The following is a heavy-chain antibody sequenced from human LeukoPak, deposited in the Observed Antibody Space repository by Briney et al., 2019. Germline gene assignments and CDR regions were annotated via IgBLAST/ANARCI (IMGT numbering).Heavy chain of an antibody. J-gene: IGHJ4*02. CDR1: GFTFSSYG. CDR2: ISGSGGST. D-gene: IGHD2-21*02. CDR3: ARVDVVVTASLDY. Sequence: GGSLRLSCAASGFTFSSYGMSWVRQAPGKGLEWVSAISGSGGSTYYADSVKGRFTISRDNSKNTLYLQMNSLRAEDTAVYYCARVDVVVTASLDYWGQGTLVTVSS. V-gene: IGHV3-23*01.